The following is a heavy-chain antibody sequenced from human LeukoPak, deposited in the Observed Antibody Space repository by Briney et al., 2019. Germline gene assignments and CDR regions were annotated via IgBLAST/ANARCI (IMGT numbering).Heavy chain of an antibody. CDR3: AKEPLIAVAGLDY. J-gene: IGHJ4*02. D-gene: IGHD6-19*01. CDR1: GFTFSSYA. V-gene: IGHV3-30*04. Sequence: GGSLRLSCAASGFTFSSYAMHWVRQAPGKGLEWVAVISYDGSNKYYADSVKGRFTISRDNSKNTLYLQMNSLRAEDTAVYYCAKEPLIAVAGLDYWGQGTLVTVSS. CDR2: ISYDGSNK.